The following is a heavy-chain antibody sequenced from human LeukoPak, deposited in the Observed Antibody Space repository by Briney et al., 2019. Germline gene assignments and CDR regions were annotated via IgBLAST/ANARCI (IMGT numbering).Heavy chain of an antibody. D-gene: IGHD1-7*01. J-gene: IGHJ3*02. CDR3: ARELRYNWNYEGAFDI. Sequence: SETLSLTCTVSGGSISSYYWSWIRQPPGKGLEWIGYIYYSGSTNYNPSLKSRVTISVDTSKNQFSLKLSSVTAADTAVYYCARELRYNWNYEGAFDIWGQGTMVTVSS. CDR1: GGSISSYY. V-gene: IGHV4-59*01. CDR2: IYYSGST.